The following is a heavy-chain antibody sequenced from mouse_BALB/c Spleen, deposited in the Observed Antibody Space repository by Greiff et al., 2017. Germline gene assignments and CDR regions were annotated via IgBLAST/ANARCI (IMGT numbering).Heavy chain of an antibody. CDR1: GYTFTSYW. Sequence: VQLQQSGAELARPGASVKLSCKASGYTFTSYWMQWVKQRPGQGLEWIGAIYPGDGDTRYTQKFKGKATLTADKSSSTAYMQLSSLASEDSAVYYCATAYYRYDGDYFDYWGQGTTLTVSS. D-gene: IGHD2-14*01. J-gene: IGHJ2*01. CDR3: ATAYYRYDGDYFDY. CDR2: IYPGDGDT. V-gene: IGHV1-87*01.